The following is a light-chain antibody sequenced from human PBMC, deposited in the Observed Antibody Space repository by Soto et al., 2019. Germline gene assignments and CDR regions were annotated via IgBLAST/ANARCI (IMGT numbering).Light chain of an antibody. CDR3: QVWISGSDHPVL. CDR1: SSDVGSYDY. CDR2: NVN. J-gene: IGLJ2*01. Sequence: QSALIQPPSVSGSPGQSVTISCTGTSSDVGSYDYVSWYQQHPGTVPKPMIYNVNTQPSGVPDRFSGSKSGNTATLTFSRVDAGDEADYFCQVWISGSDHPVLFGGGTKLTVL. V-gene: IGLV2-11*01.